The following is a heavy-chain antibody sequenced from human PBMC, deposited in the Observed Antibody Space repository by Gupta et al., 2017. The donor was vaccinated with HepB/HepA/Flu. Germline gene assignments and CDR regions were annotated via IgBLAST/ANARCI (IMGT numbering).Heavy chain of an antibody. V-gene: IGHV3-23*01. J-gene: IGHJ5*02. CDR2: ISGSGGST. CDR3: AKVQDSSSWADGWFDP. Sequence: EVQLLESGGGLVQPGGSLRLSCAASGFTFSTSAMSWVRQAPGKGLGWVSAISGSGGSTYYADSVKGRFTISRDNSKNTLYLQMNSLRAEDTAVYYCAKVQDSSSWADGWFDPWGQGTLVTVSS. CDR1: GFTFSTSA. D-gene: IGHD6-13*01.